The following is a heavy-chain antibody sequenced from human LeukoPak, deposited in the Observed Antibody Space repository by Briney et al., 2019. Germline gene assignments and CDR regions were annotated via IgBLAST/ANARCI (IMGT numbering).Heavy chain of an antibody. CDR3: ARDHYYSVDY. J-gene: IGHJ4*02. D-gene: IGHD1-26*01. CDR1: GFTFSNAW. Sequence: PGGSLRLSCAASGFTFSNAWMHWVRHAPGKGLVWVSLIKSDGSTIYADSVKGRFTISRDNAKSTIYLQMNSLRVEDTAVYYCARDHYYSVDYWGQGALVTVSS. V-gene: IGHV3-74*01. CDR2: IKSDGST.